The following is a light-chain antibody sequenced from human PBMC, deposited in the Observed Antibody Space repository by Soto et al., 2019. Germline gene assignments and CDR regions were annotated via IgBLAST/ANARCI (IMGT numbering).Light chain of an antibody. CDR2: EVS. CDR3: SSYAGSLYV. CDR1: SSDVGGDNY. J-gene: IGLJ1*01. Sequence: QSALTQPPSASGAPGQSVTISCTGTSSDVGGDNYVSWYQQHPGKAPKLMIYEVSKRPSGVPDRFSGSKSGNTASLTVSGLQAEDEADYYCSSYAGSLYVFGTGTKLTVL. V-gene: IGLV2-8*01.